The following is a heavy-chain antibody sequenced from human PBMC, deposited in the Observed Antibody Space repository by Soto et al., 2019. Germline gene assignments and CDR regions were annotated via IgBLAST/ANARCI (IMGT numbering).Heavy chain of an antibody. CDR3: ARDLGIAGRGGFDY. J-gene: IGHJ4*02. V-gene: IGHV1-69*01. CDR2: IIPIFGTA. CDR1: GGTFSSYA. Sequence: QVQLVQSGAEVKKPGSSVKVSCKASGGTFSSYAISWVRQAPGQGLEWMGGIIPIFGTANYAQMFQGRVTITADESTSTDYMKLSSLRSEDTAVYYCARDLGIAGRGGFDYWGQGTLVTVSS. D-gene: IGHD6-6*01.